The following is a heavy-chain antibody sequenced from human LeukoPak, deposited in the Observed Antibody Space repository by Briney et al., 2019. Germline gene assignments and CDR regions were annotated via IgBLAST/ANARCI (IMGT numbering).Heavy chain of an antibody. J-gene: IGHJ6*03. CDR2: ISSSSSTI. Sequence: PGGSLRLSCAASGFTFSSYSMNWVRQAPGKGLEWVSYISSSSSTIYYADSVKGRFTISRDNAKNSLYLQMNSLRAEDTAVYYCASRSGSSSMYTTGVNDYYYYMDVWGKGTTVTVSS. V-gene: IGHV3-48*01. CDR3: ASRSGSSSMYTTGVNDYYYYMDV. CDR1: GFTFSSYS. D-gene: IGHD6-13*01.